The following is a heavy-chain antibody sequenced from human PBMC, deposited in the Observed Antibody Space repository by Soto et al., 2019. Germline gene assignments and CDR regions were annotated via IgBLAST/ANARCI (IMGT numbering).Heavy chain of an antibody. V-gene: IGHV3-30*14. CDR3: ASAKILPAGPPGY. CDR1: GFTFSSYT. J-gene: IGHJ4*02. CDR2: ISHDGSDK. D-gene: IGHD3-3*01. Sequence: QVQLVESGGGVVQPGRSLRLSCAASGFTFSSYTMHWVRQTPGKGLEWVAVISHDGSDKYYADSVKGRFTISRDNSKNPLSRQMNRLRAEETSVYYCASAKILPAGPPGYWGQGTLVPVSS.